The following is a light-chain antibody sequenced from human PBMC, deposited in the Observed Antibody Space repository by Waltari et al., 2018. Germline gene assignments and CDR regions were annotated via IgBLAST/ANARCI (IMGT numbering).Light chain of an antibody. V-gene: IGKV1-8*01. Sequence: AIRMTQSPSSFSASTGDTITMTCRASHAISNYLVWYQQKPGRAPKLLIYAASTLHDGVPSRFSGSGSGTDFTLTISYLQSEDFATYYCQHYYNYPITCGGGTKVEIK. CDR3: QHYYNYPIT. J-gene: IGKJ4*01. CDR2: AAS. CDR1: HAISNY.